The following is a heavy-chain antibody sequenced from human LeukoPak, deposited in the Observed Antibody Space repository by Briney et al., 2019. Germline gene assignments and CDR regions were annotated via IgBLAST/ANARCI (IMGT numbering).Heavy chain of an antibody. Sequence: ASVKVPCKASGGTFSSYAISWVRQAPGQGLEWMGGIIPIFGTANYAQKFQGRVTITADESTSTAYMELSSLRSEDTAVYYCARYCSGGSCEGWGQGTLVTVSS. CDR3: ARYCSGGSCEG. J-gene: IGHJ4*02. V-gene: IGHV1-69*13. D-gene: IGHD2-15*01. CDR1: GGTFSSYA. CDR2: IIPIFGTA.